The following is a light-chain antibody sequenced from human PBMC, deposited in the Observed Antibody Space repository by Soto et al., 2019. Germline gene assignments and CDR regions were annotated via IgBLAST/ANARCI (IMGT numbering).Light chain of an antibody. V-gene: IGKV3D-15*01. Sequence: VVLPQSPATLSVSPGERATLSCRAIHSVTRNLARYQQKPGQAPRLVIYDASTRATGIPARFSGSGSGTEFTLTISSLQSEDFAVYYCQQYSRWPPEITFGGGTKVDIK. J-gene: IGKJ4*01. CDR3: QQYSRWPPEIT. CDR1: HSVTRN. CDR2: DAS.